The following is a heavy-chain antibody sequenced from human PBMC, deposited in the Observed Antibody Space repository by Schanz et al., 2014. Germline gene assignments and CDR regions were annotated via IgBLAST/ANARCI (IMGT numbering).Heavy chain of an antibody. V-gene: IGHV1-2*02. CDR1: GYTFTGHP. Sequence: QVQLVQSGAEVKKPGASVKVSCKASGYTFTGHPMHWVRQAPGQGLEWMGWINPNSGDRNYAQKFQGRVTMTRDTSISTAYMELSTLTSDDTAVYYCARESVSRTRLFDPWGQGTLVTVSS. CDR3: ARESVSRTRLFDP. D-gene: IGHD3-3*01. J-gene: IGHJ5*02. CDR2: INPNSGDR.